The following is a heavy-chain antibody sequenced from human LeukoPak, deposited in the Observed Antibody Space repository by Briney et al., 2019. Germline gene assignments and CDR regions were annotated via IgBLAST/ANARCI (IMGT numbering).Heavy chain of an antibody. V-gene: IGHV3-23*01. CDR2: ISGSGGST. CDR3: AREMTSGRGIAAAGSPFDY. J-gene: IGHJ4*02. D-gene: IGHD6-13*01. Sequence: PGGSLRLSCAASGFTFSSYAMSWVRQAPGKGLEWVSAISGSGGSTYYADSVKGRFTISRDNAKNSLYLQMNSLRAEDTAVYYCAREMTSGRGIAAAGSPFDYWGQGTLVTVSS. CDR1: GFTFSSYA.